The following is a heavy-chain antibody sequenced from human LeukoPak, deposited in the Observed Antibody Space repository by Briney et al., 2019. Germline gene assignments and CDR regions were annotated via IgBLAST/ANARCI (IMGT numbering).Heavy chain of an antibody. D-gene: IGHD3-10*01. CDR1: GGTFSSYA. Sequence: SVLVSCKASGGTFSSYAISWVRQAPGQGLEWMGRIIPILGIANYAQKFQGRVAITADKSTSTAYMELSSLRSEDTAVYYCARDWDAYYYGSGSYYNGIDYWGQGTLVTVPS. CDR3: ARDWDAYYYGSGSYYNGIDY. J-gene: IGHJ4*02. V-gene: IGHV1-69*04. CDR2: IIPILGIA.